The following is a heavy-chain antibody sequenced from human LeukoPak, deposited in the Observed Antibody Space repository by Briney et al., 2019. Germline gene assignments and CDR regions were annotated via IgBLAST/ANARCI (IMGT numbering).Heavy chain of an antibody. CDR3: ANGYIPGY. CDR2: IRSKANSYAT. V-gene: IGHV3-73*01. D-gene: IGHD5-18*01. J-gene: IGHJ4*02. Sequence: GGSLTLSCAASGFTLSGSAMHWVRQASGKGLEWVGRIRSKANSYATAYAASVKGRFTISRDNSKNTLYLQMNSLRAEDTAVYYCANGYIPGYWGQGTLVTVSS. CDR1: GFTLSGSA.